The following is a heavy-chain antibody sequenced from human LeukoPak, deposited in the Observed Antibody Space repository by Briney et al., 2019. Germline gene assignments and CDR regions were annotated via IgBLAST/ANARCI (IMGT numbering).Heavy chain of an antibody. Sequence: GGSLRLSCAASGFTFSSCSTKWVRQAPGKGLEWVSSISSSSSYIYYADSVKGRFTISRDNAKNSLYLQMNSLRAEDTAVYYCANFRLAAAGITWGQGTLVTVSS. CDR1: GFTFSSCS. CDR2: ISSSSSYI. J-gene: IGHJ5*02. CDR3: ANFRLAAAGIT. D-gene: IGHD6-13*01. V-gene: IGHV3-21*01.